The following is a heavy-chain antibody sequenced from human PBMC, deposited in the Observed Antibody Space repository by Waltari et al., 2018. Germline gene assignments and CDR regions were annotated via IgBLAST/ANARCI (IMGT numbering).Heavy chain of an antibody. Sequence: EVQLVESGGGLVKPGGSLRLSCAASGFTFSNAWMTWVRQAPGKGLGWVGRIKSKTDGGTTDYGAPGKGRLTISRDDSKNTLYLQMNSLKTEETAVYYCATDLHASSIAARFNWFDPWGQGTLVTVSS. J-gene: IGHJ5*02. CDR1: GFTFSNAW. CDR3: ATDLHASSIAARFNWFDP. CDR2: IKSKTDGGTT. V-gene: IGHV3-15*01. D-gene: IGHD6-6*01.